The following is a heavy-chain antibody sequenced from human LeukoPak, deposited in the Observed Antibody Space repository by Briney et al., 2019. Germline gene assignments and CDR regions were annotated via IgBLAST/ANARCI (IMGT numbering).Heavy chain of an antibody. CDR3: ARGQKYTSGYTVTELGSRYFDY. D-gene: IGHD5-18*01. CDR1: GYTFTSCG. Sequence: GASVKVSCKASGYTFTSCGISWVRQAPGQGLEWMGWISAYNGNTNYAQKLQGRVTMTTDTSTSTAYMELRSLRSDDTAVYYCARGQKYTSGYTVTELGSRYFDYWGQGALVTVSS. CDR2: ISAYNGNT. V-gene: IGHV1-18*01. J-gene: IGHJ4*02.